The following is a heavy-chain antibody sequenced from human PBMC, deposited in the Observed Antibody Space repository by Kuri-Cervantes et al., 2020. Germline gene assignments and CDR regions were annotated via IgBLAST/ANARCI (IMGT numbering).Heavy chain of an antibody. V-gene: IGHV4-59*08. CDR2: IYYSGST. CDR1: GGSISSFY. CDR3: ARHWAVVAATSWFDP. D-gene: IGHD2-15*01. Sequence: SETLSLTCTVSGGSISSFYWNWIRQPPGKGLEWIGYIYYSGSTNYNPSLKSRVTISVDTSKNQFSLKLSSVTAADTAVYYCARHWAVVAATSWFDPWGQGTLVTVSS. J-gene: IGHJ5*02.